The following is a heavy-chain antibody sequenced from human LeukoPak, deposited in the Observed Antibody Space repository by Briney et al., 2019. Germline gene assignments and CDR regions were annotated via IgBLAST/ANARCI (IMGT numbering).Heavy chain of an antibody. Sequence: SETLSLTCAVSGGSISSSNWWSWVRQPPGKGLEWIGEIYHSGSTNYNPSLKSRVTISVDRSKNQFSLKLSSVTAADTAVYYCARDTNYDFWIGYYLDVWGKGTTVTVSS. V-gene: IGHV4-4*02. D-gene: IGHD3-3*01. CDR2: IYHSGST. CDR3: ARDTNYDFWIGYYLDV. J-gene: IGHJ6*04. CDR1: GGSISSSNW.